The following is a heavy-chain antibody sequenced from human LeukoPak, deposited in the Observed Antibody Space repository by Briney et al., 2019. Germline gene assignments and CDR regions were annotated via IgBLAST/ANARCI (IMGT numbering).Heavy chain of an antibody. J-gene: IGHJ4*02. V-gene: IGHV4-59*04. Sequence: PSETLSLTCTVSGGSISSYYWSWIRQPPGKGLEWIGYIFHSGSTYYNPSLKSRVTMSVDTSKNQFSLRLSSVTAVDTAVYYCTRKTGGRSDFYWGQGTLVTVSS. CDR1: GGSISSYY. D-gene: IGHD2-21*02. CDR2: IFHSGST. CDR3: TRKTGGRSDFY.